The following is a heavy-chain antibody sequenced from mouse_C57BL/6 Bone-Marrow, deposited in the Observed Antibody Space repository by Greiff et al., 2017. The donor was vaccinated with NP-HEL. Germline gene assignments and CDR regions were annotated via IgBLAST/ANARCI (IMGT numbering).Heavy chain of an antibody. CDR1: GYTFTSYW. Sequence: QVQLQQPGAELVKPGASVKLSCKASGYTFTSYWMQWVKQRPGQGLEWIGEIDPSDSYTNYNQKFKGKATLTVDTSSSTAYMQLSSLTSEDSAVYYCARGYGSSDYYAMDYWGQGTSVTVSS. CDR3: ARGYGSSDYYAMDY. CDR2: IDPSDSYT. V-gene: IGHV1-50*01. J-gene: IGHJ4*01. D-gene: IGHD1-1*01.